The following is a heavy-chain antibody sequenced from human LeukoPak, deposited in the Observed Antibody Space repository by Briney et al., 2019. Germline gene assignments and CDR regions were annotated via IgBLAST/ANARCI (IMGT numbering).Heavy chain of an antibody. CDR1: GGSVSSYY. CDR2: IYSSENT. J-gene: IGHJ2*01. CDR3: ARFYSGPSGWFVLWYFDL. Sequence: KPSETLSLTCTVSGGSVSSYYWIWVRQPPGKGLEWIGHIYSSENTKYNSSLESRVTMSLDTSKNRFFLKLSSVTAADTAVYYCARFYSGPSGWFVLWYFDLWGRGTLVTVSS. D-gene: IGHD6-19*01. V-gene: IGHV4-4*09.